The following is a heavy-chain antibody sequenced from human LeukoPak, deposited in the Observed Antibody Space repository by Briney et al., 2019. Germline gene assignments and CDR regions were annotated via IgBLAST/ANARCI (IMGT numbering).Heavy chain of an antibody. CDR3: GRHRDYYDT. D-gene: IGHD3-22*01. Sequence: SETLSLTCTVSGVSISNYYWSWIRQPPGKGLEWIGYIYYSGSTNYNPSLKSRVTISVDTSKNQFSLRLSSVTAADTAVYFCGRHRDYYDTWGHGTLVTVSS. CDR1: GVSISNYY. CDR2: IYYSGST. J-gene: IGHJ4*01. V-gene: IGHV4-59*08.